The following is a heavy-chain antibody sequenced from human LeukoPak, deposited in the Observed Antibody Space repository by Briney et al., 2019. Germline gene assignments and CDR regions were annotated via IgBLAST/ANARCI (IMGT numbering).Heavy chain of an antibody. D-gene: IGHD3-10*01. J-gene: IGHJ3*02. V-gene: IGHV3-48*03. CDR3: ARGFRYFDI. CDR2: ISSSGATI. Sequence: GGSLRLSCAASGFTFSSYEMNWVRQAPGKGLEWISYISSSGATIYYADSVKGRLTSSRDNTKNSLCLQMNSLRGEETAVYYCARGFRYFDIWGQGTMVTVSS. CDR1: GFTFSSYE.